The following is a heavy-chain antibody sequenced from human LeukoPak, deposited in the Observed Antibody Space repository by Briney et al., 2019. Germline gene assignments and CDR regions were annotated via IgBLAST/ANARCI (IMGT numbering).Heavy chain of an antibody. Sequence: SETLSLTCTVSGGSISSSSYYWGWIRQPPGKGLEWIGSIYYSGSTYYNPSLKSRVTISVDTSKNQFSLKLSSVTAADTAVYYCAREMRIAAAGRGIFDYWGQGTLVTVSS. CDR2: IYYSGST. CDR1: GGSISSSSYY. D-gene: IGHD6-13*01. J-gene: IGHJ4*02. V-gene: IGHV4-39*02. CDR3: AREMRIAAAGRGIFDY.